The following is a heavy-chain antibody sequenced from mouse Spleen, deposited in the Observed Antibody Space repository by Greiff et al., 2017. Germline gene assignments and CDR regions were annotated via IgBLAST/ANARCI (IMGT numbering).Heavy chain of an antibody. CDR1: GFTFSSYA. CDR2: ISSGGSYT. J-gene: IGHJ2*01. D-gene: IGHD1-1*01. V-gene: IGHV5-9-3*01. CDR3: ARHYYGSSHLYYFDY. Sequence: EVQVVESGGGLVKPGGSLKLSCAASGFTFSSYAMSWVRQTPEKRLEWVATISSGGSYTYYTDSVKGRFTISRDNAKNTLYLQMSRLRSEDTAMYYCARHYYGSSHLYYFDYWGQGTTLTVSS.